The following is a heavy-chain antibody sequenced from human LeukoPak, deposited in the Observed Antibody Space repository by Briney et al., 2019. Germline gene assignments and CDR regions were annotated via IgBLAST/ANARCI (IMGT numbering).Heavy chain of an antibody. CDR3: AKAKGPTTVSYWYFDL. CDR2: TTSSDSYI. CDR1: GFTFSSYS. Sequence: GGSLRLSCAAFGFTFSSYSMIWVRQAPGKGLEWVSSTTSSDSYIYYADSVKGRFTISRDNSKNTLYLQMNSLRAEDTAVYYCAKAKGPTTVSYWYFDLWGRGTLVTVSS. J-gene: IGHJ2*01. V-gene: IGHV3-21*01. D-gene: IGHD4-17*01.